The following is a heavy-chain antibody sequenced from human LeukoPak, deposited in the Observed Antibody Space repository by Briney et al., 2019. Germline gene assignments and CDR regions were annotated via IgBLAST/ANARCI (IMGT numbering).Heavy chain of an antibody. D-gene: IGHD6-13*01. V-gene: IGHV3-9*01. Sequence: PGRSLRLSCAASGFTFDDYAMHWVRQAPGKGLEWVSGISWNSGSIGYADSVKGRFTISRDNGKNSLYLQMNSLRAEDTALYYCAKGRGFIAAAGTHFDYWGQGTLVTVSS. CDR3: AKGRGFIAAAGTHFDY. J-gene: IGHJ4*02. CDR2: ISWNSGSI. CDR1: GFTFDDYA.